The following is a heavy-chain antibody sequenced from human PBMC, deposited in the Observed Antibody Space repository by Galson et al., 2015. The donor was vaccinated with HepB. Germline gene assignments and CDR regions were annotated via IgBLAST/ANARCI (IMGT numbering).Heavy chain of an antibody. J-gene: IGHJ6*02. Sequence: SLRLSCAASGFTFSSYAMHWVRQAPGKGLEWVAVISYDGSNKYYADSVKGRFTISRDHSKNSLYLQMNSLRAEDTAVYSCAGDRGRDYGDYGDYYGMDVWGQGTTVTVSS. CDR1: GFTFSSYA. D-gene: IGHD4-17*01. CDR2: ISYDGSNK. CDR3: AGDRGRDYGDYGDYYGMDV. V-gene: IGHV3-30*04.